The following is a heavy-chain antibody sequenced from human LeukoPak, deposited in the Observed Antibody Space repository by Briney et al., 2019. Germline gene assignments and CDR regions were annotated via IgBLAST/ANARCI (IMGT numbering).Heavy chain of an antibody. V-gene: IGHV4-59*08. CDR1: GVSISNYY. CDR3: GRQRSGLDY. CDR2: IYNSVST. Sequence: SETLSLTCTVSGVSISNYYWTWVRQPPGRGLEWIGYIYNSVSTKFNPSLKSRVTISVDKSKNQFSLNLTSVTAADTAVYYCGRQRSGLDYWGQGTLVTVSS. J-gene: IGHJ4*02.